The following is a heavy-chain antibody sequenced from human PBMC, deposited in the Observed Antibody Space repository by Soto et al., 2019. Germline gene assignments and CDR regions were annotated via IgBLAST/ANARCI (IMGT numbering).Heavy chain of an antibody. CDR3: ARTPRYDFWSGLAYYFDY. D-gene: IGHD3-3*01. Sequence: SETLSLTCTVSGGYISSSSYYWGWIRQPPGKGLEWIGSIYYSGSTYYNPSLKSRVTISVDTSKNQFSLKLSSVTAADTAVYYCARTPRYDFWSGLAYYFDYWGQGTPVTVSS. CDR1: GGYISSSSYY. CDR2: IYYSGST. V-gene: IGHV4-39*01. J-gene: IGHJ4*02.